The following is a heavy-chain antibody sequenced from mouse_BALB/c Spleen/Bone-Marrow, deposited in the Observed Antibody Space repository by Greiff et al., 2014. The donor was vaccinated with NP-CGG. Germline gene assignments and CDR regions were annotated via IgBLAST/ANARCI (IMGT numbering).Heavy chain of an antibody. CDR3: ARVYLWYFDV. CDR1: GFSLTSYG. Sequence: VQLQQSGPGLVAPSQSLSITCTVSGFSLTSYGVHWVRQPPGKGLEWLGVIWAGGSTNYNSALMSRLSISKDNSKSQVFLEMNSLRTDDTAMYYCARVYLWYFDVWGAGTTVTVSS. V-gene: IGHV2-9*02. CDR2: IWAGGST. D-gene: IGHD2-3*01. J-gene: IGHJ1*01.